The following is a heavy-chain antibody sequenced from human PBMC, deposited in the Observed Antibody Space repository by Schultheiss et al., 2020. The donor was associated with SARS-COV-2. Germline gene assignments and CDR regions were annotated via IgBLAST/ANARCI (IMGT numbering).Heavy chain of an antibody. Sequence: SETLSLTCTVSGGSISSGGYYWSWIRQHPGKGLEWIGYIYYSGSTYYNPSLKSRVTISVDKSKNQFSLKLSSVTAADTAVYYCARQISSSSPRVDYWGQGTLVTVSS. V-gene: IGHV4-31*03. J-gene: IGHJ4*02. CDR1: GGSISSGGYY. CDR2: IYYSGST. D-gene: IGHD6-6*01. CDR3: ARQISSSSPRVDY.